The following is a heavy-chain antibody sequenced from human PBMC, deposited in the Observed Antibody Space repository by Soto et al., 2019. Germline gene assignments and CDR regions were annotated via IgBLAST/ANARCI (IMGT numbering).Heavy chain of an antibody. Sequence: PGGSLRLSCAAGGVTFSSYAMNWVRQAPGKGLEWVSVSSATDGTTYYADSVKGRFTISRDNSRNTVYLQMNSLRADDTAVYYCAKDLRYCSSVSCFLALAFDIWGQGTMVTVSS. D-gene: IGHD2-15*01. V-gene: IGHV3-23*01. CDR2: SSATDGTT. CDR1: GVTFSSYA. J-gene: IGHJ3*02. CDR3: AKDLRYCSSVSCFLALAFDI.